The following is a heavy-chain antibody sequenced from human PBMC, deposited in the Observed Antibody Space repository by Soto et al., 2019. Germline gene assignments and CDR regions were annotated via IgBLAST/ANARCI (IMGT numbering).Heavy chain of an antibody. CDR3: VRRGSETGWYYDQ. Sequence: EVQLLESGGGLVHPGGSLRLSCAASGFTFYRYDMFWVRQTPRRGLEWVSFISGSGGRIEYGDFVRGRFTASRDNAEDTLSLQMNSLAFDDTGVYYCVRRGSETGWYYDQWGQGTLVAVSS. D-gene: IGHD6-19*01. V-gene: IGHV3-23*02. J-gene: IGHJ4*02. CDR1: GFTFYRYD. CDR2: ISGSGGRI.